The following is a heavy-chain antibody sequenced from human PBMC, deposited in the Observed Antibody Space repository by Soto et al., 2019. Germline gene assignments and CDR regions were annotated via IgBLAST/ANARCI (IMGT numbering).Heavy chain of an antibody. CDR3: ASVRTGYYNFDY. Sequence: EVQLVESGGGLVQTGGSLRLSCAASGFTFSSYWMHWVRQAPGKGLVWVSRLNPDGSRTSYADSVKGRFTISRDNAKNTLYLQMNSLRAEDTALYYCASVRTGYYNFDYWGQGTLVTVAS. CDR1: GFTFSSYW. V-gene: IGHV3-74*01. D-gene: IGHD3-9*01. CDR2: LNPDGSRT. J-gene: IGHJ4*02.